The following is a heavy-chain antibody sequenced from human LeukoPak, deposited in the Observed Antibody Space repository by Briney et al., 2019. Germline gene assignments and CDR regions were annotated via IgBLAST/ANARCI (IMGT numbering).Heavy chain of an antibody. CDR3: ARVGEDCSGGSCPDY. V-gene: IGHV1-18*04. Sequence: ASVKVSCEASGYTFTSYGISWARQAPGQGLEWMGWISAYNGNTNYAQKLQGRVTMTTDTSTSTAYMELRSLRSDDTAVYYCARVGEDCSGGSCPDYWGQGTLVTVSS. CDR1: GYTFTSYG. J-gene: IGHJ4*02. D-gene: IGHD2-15*01. CDR2: ISAYNGNT.